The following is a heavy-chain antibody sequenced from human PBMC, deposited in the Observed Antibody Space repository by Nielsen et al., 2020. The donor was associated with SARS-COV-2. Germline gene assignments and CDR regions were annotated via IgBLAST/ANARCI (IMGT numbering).Heavy chain of an antibody. CDR1: GGSISSGGYY. Sequence: SETLSLTCTVSGGSISSGGYYWSWIRQHPGKGLEWIGYIYYSGSTYYNPSLKSRVTISVDTSKNQFSLKLSSVTAADTAVYYCARGVAAAAGHRNLVYYYYYYMDVWGKGTTVTVSS. CDR2: IYYSGST. CDR3: ARGVAAAAGHRNLVYYYYYYMDV. J-gene: IGHJ6*03. V-gene: IGHV4-31*03. D-gene: IGHD6-13*01.